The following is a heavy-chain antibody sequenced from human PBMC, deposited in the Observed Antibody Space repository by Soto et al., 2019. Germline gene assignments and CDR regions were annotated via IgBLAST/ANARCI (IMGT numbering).Heavy chain of an antibody. CDR2: VHHSGTS. V-gene: IGHV4-4*02. CDR3: ERGSSYRWVY. Sequence: QVQLQESGPGLVKPSGTLSLTCVVSGGSISTDYWWSWVRQPPGKGLEWIGEVHHSGTSNYIQYLKSRVTISVDKSGNQVYLELTSVAAADTAVYYCERGSSYRWVYWGQGTLVTVSS. D-gene: IGHD2-15*01. CDR1: GGSISTDYW. J-gene: IGHJ4*02.